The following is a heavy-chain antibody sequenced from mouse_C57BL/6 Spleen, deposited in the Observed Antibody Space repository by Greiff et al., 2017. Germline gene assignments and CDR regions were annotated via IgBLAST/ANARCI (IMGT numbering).Heavy chain of an antibody. CDR3: ARWGYYREGNYFDY. D-gene: IGHD1-1*01. Sequence: QVQLQQSDAELVKPGASVKISCKVSGYTLTDHTIHWMKQRPEQGLAWIGYIYPRDGSTKYNEKFKGKDTLTADKSSSTAYMQLNSLTSEDSAVYFCARWGYYREGNYFDYWGQGTTLTVSS. CDR1: GYTLTDHT. CDR2: IYPRDGST. V-gene: IGHV1-78*01. J-gene: IGHJ2*01.